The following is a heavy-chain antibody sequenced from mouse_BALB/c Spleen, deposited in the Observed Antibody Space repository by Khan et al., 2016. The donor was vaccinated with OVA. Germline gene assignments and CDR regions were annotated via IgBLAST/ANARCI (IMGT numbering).Heavy chain of an antibody. D-gene: IGHD2-4*01. CDR2: FWSGGST. V-gene: IGHV2-2*02. Sequence: QMQLEESGPGLVQPSQSLSITCTVSGFSLTNYGVHWVRQSPGKGLEWLGVFWSGGSTDYHAAFISRLSISKDNSKSQVFFKMNSQEPNDTAMYYCARNYDYDEGLAYWGQGTLVTVSA. CDR3: ARNYDYDEGLAY. J-gene: IGHJ3*01. CDR1: GFSLTNYG.